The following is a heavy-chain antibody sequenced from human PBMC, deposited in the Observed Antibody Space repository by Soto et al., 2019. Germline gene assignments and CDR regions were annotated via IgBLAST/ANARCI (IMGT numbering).Heavy chain of an antibody. Sequence: ASVEVSWEACGGAFSSYASSWGRQAPGQGLEWMGGIIPIFGTAHYAQKSQGRGTITADEPSNTAYMALSSVGTEDTAVYYWTSGPARELLYWGQGTLVTVSS. V-gene: IGHV1-69*13. CDR1: GGAFSSYA. D-gene: IGHD1-7*01. CDR2: IIPIFGTA. J-gene: IGHJ4*02. CDR3: TSGPARELLY.